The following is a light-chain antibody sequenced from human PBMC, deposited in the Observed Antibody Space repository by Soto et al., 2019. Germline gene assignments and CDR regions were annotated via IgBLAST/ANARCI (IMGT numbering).Light chain of an antibody. V-gene: IGLV1-51*01. J-gene: IGLJ2*01. CDR1: SSNIGNNY. Sequence: QSVLTQPPSVSAAPGQKVTISCSGSSSNIGNNYVSWYQQLPGTAPKLLIYDNNKRPSGIPDRISASKSGTSATLGITGLQPADEADYYCGTWDSSLSAVVFGGGTKLTVL. CDR2: DNN. CDR3: GTWDSSLSAVV.